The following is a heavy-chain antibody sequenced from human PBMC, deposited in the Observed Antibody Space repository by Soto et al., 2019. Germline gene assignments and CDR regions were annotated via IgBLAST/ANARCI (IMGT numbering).Heavy chain of an antibody. Sequence: SETLSLTCTVSGGSISGYSWSWIRQPPGKGLEYIGYISYTGSTNYNPSLKSRVTISVDTSKNQFSLKLSSVTAADTAVYYCASPKIAFYNWFDPWGQGTLVTVSS. CDR3: ASPKIAFYNWFDP. V-gene: IGHV4-59*08. CDR2: ISYTGST. D-gene: IGHD3-3*02. J-gene: IGHJ5*02. CDR1: GGSISGYS.